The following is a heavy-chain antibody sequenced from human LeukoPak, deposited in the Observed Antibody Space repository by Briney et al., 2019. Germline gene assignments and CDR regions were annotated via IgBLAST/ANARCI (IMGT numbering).Heavy chain of an antibody. Sequence: GGSLRLSCAASGFTFSSYAMHWVRQAPGKGLEWVAVISYDGSNKYYADSVKGRSTISRDNSKNTLYLQMNSLRAEDTAVYYCARDPSYGGNSALGFDYWGQGTLVTVSS. CDR1: GFTFSSYA. CDR3: ARDPSYGGNSALGFDY. CDR2: ISYDGSNK. V-gene: IGHV3-30-3*01. D-gene: IGHD4-23*01. J-gene: IGHJ4*02.